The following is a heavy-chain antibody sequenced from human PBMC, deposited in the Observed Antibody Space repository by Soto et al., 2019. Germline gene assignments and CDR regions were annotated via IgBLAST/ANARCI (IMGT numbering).Heavy chain of an antibody. J-gene: IGHJ4*02. CDR2: INQDGTEI. CDR1: GFTFSSYW. CDR3: ARAVGSSTSY. Sequence: EVQLVESGGGLVQPGGSLRLSCVASGFTFSSYWIHWVRQAPGKGLEWVANINQDGTEIYYVDSVRGRFTISRDNAKNSLYLQVNSLRVEDTAVYYCARAVGSSTSYWGQGTVVTVSS. V-gene: IGHV3-7*01. D-gene: IGHD3-10*01.